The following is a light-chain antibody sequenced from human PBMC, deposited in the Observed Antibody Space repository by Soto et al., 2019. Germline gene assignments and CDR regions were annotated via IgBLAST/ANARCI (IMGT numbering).Light chain of an antibody. CDR3: FSTAGTKEV. J-gene: IGLJ2*01. Sequence: QSALTQPPSASGSPGQSVTISCTGTSSDVGGYNYVSWFQQHPGKAPKLLIYEVTKRPSGVPDRFSGSKSGNTASLTVSGHPAEEEDDYCCFSTAGTKEVFGGGTKLTVL. V-gene: IGLV2-8*01. CDR1: SSDVGGYNY. CDR2: EVT.